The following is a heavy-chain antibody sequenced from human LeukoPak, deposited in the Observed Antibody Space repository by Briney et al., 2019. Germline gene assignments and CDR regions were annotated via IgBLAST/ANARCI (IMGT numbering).Heavy chain of an antibody. CDR1: GFSVSSNY. CDR2: IYSGGST. V-gene: IGHV3-66*01. Sequence: GGSLRLSCAASGFSVSSNYMSWVRQAPGVRQAPVKCLEWVSVIYSGGSTYYADSVKSRFTISKDNSKNTLYLQMNSLRAEDTAVYYCAMGPFDYWGQGTMVTVSS. CDR3: AMGPFDY. J-gene: IGHJ4*02.